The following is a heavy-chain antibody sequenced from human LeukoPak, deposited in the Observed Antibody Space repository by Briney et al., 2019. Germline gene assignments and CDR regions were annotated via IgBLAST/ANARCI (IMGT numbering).Heavy chain of an antibody. CDR1: GGSFSGYY. D-gene: IGHD2-15*01. V-gene: IGHV4-34*01. CDR3: ARGVLGYCSGGSCYARRPSIDY. CDR2: INHSGST. Sequence: SETLSLTCAVYGGSFSGYYWSWIRQPPGKGLEWIGEINHSGSTNYNPSLKSRVTISVDTSKNQFSLKLSSVTAADTAVYYCARGVLGYCSGGSCYARRPSIDYWGQGTLVTVSS. J-gene: IGHJ4*02.